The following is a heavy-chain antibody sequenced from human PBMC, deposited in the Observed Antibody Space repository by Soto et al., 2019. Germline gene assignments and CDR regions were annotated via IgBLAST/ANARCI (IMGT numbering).Heavy chain of an antibody. CDR3: AREGKPGGSGYDAFDI. J-gene: IGHJ3*02. CDR2: IYYSGST. CDR1: GGSISSGGYY. D-gene: IGHD3-10*01. Sequence: QVQLQESGPGLVKPSQTLSLTCTVSGGSISSGGYYWSWIRQHPGKGLEWIGYIYYSGSTYYNPSLKSRVTISVDTSKNQFSLKLSSVTAADTAVYYCAREGKPGGSGYDAFDIWGQGTMVTVSS. V-gene: IGHV4-31*03.